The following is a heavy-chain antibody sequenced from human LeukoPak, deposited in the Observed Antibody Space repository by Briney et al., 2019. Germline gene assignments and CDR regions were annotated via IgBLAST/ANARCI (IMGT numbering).Heavy chain of an antibody. V-gene: IGHV3-30-3*01. Sequence: PGGSLRLSCAASGFTFSSYAMHWVRQAPGKGLEWVAVISYDGSNKYYADSVKGRFTISRDNSKNTLYLQVNSLRAEDTAIYYCAKDGAKHGGPTYYFDYWGQGILVTVSS. D-gene: IGHD4-23*01. CDR1: GFTFSSYA. CDR2: ISYDGSNK. J-gene: IGHJ4*02. CDR3: AKDGAKHGGPTYYFDY.